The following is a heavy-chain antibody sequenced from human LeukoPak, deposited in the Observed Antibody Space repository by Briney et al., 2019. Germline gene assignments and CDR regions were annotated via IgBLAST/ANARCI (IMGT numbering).Heavy chain of an antibody. CDR3: ARGRGVYYYYGMDV. D-gene: IGHD5-12*01. J-gene: IGHJ6*02. Sequence: KASETLSLTCAVYGGSFSGYYWSWIRQPPGKGLEWIGEINHSRSTNYNPSLKSRVTISVDTSKNQFSLKLSSVTAADTAVYYCARGRGVYYYYGMDVWGQGTTVTVSS. V-gene: IGHV4-34*01. CDR1: GGSFSGYY. CDR2: INHSRST.